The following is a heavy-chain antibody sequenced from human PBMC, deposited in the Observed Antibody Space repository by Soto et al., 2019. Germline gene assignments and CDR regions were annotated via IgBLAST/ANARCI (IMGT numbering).Heavy chain of an antibody. J-gene: IGHJ4*02. CDR1: GFTFSSYA. CDR3: AKDQVRVVVAAAFDY. Sequence: GGSLRLSCAASGFTFSSYAMSWVRQAPGKGLEWVSAISGSGGSTYYADSVKGRFTISRDNSKNTLYLQMNSLRAEDTAVYYCAKDQVRVVVAAAFDYWGQGTLVTVSS. CDR2: ISGSGGST. V-gene: IGHV3-23*01. D-gene: IGHD2-15*01.